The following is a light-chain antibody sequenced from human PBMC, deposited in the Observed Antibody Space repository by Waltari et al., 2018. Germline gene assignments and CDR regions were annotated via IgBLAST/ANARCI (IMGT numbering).Light chain of an antibody. CDR2: EVT. Sequence: QSALTQPASASGSPGQPITISCAGPSSDVGTYNLVSWYQQPAGEAPKLMIYEVTKRPSGVSNRFSGSKSGNTASLTISGLQAEDEADYYCCSYASGSTFVFGGGTKLTVL. V-gene: IGLV2-23*02. J-gene: IGLJ2*01. CDR1: SSDVGTYNL. CDR3: CSYASGSTFV.